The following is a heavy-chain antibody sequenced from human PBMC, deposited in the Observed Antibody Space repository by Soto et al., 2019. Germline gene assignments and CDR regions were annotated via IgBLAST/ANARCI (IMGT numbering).Heavy chain of an antibody. CDR1: GFSFNFYV. V-gene: IGHV3-23*01. CDR2: MSGSGGHI. Sequence: GGSLRLSCAASGFSFNFYVMTWVRQAPGKGLEWVSGMSGSGGHIYYADSVKGRFTVSRDNSNSTLYLQMNSLRAEDTAVYYCARAVTQYFDSWGQGSLVTVSS. CDR3: ARAVTQYFDS. J-gene: IGHJ4*02. D-gene: IGHD4-4*01.